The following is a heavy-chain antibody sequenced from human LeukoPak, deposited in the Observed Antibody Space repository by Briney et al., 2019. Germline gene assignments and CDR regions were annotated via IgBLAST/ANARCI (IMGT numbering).Heavy chain of an antibody. CDR1: GGSISSYY. CDR2: IYYSGST. CDR3: ARVVAAKYYFDY. V-gene: IGHV4-59*01. J-gene: IGHJ4*02. D-gene: IGHD2-15*01. Sequence: SETLSLTCTVSGGSISSYYWSWIRQPPGKGLEWIGYIYYSGSTNYNPSLKSRVTISVDTSKNQFSLKLSSVTAADTAVYYCARVVAAKYYFDYWAREPWSPSPQ.